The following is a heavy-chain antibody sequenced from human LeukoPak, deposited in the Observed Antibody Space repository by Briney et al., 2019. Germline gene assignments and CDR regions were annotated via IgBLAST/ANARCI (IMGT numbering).Heavy chain of an antibody. J-gene: IGHJ5*02. CDR1: GGSISSYY. Sequence: SETLSLTCTVSGGSISSYYWSWIRQPPGKGLERIGYIFYTGTTNYNPSLKSRVTISVDTSKNQFSLKLSSVTAADTAVYYCARLFMGWFDPWGQGTLVTVSS. CDR3: ARLFMGWFDP. V-gene: IGHV4-59*08. CDR2: IFYTGTT. D-gene: IGHD3-10*01.